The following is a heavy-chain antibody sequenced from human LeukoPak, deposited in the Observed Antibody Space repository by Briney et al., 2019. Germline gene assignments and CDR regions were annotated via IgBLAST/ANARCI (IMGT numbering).Heavy chain of an antibody. V-gene: IGHV4-59*01. CDR3: ARESVGATIDY. J-gene: IGHJ4*02. CDR2: IYYSGST. Sequence: SETLSLTCTVSGGSISSYYWSWIRQPPGKGLEWVGYIYYSGSTNYNPSLKSRVTISVDTSKNQFSLKLSSVTAADTAVYYCARESVGATIDYWGQGTLVTVSS. D-gene: IGHD1-26*01. CDR1: GGSISSYY.